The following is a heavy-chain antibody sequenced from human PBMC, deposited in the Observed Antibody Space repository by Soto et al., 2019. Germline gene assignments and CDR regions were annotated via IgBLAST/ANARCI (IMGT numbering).Heavy chain of an antibody. V-gene: IGHV1-8*01. Sequence: GASVKVSCKASGYTFTSYDIYWVRQATGQGLEWMGWMNPNTGNSGYAQKFQGRVTMTSDTSISTAHMELSSLRSEDTAVHYCARRAETNGWNGFGADKYYFDFWGQGTLVTV. CDR2: MNPNTGNS. CDR1: GYTFTSYD. CDR3: ARRAETNGWNGFGADKYYFDF. D-gene: IGHD1-1*01. J-gene: IGHJ4*02.